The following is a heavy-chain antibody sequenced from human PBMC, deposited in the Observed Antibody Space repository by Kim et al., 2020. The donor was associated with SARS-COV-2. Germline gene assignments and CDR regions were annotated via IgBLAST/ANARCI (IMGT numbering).Heavy chain of an antibody. CDR2: IIPIFGTA. V-gene: IGHV1-69*13. D-gene: IGHD2-2*01. J-gene: IGHJ1*01. CDR3: ARASACSSTSCYETLDFQH. Sequence: SVKVSCKASGGTFSSYAISWVRQAPGQGLEWMGGIIPIFGTANYAQKFQGRVTITADESTSTAYMELSSLRSEDTAVYYCARASACSSTSCYETLDFQHWGQGTLVTVSS. CDR1: GGTFSSYA.